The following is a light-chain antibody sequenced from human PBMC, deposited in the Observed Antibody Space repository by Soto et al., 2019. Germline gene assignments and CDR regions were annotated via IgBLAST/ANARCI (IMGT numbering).Light chain of an antibody. J-gene: IGKJ5*01. Sequence: DIQLTQSPSFLSASVGDRVTITCRASQDISSFLAWYQRKPGKAPRLLIYPASTLQSGVPSRFSGSGSGTEFTLTISSLQPEDFATFYCQQLNSYPITFGQGTRLEIK. CDR3: QQLNSYPIT. V-gene: IGKV1-9*01. CDR2: PAS. CDR1: QDISSF.